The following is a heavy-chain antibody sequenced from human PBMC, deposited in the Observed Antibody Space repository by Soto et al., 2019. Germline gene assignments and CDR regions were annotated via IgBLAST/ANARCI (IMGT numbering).Heavy chain of an antibody. CDR2: ITGSVTST. V-gene: IGHV3-23*01. J-gene: IGHJ6*01. CDR1: GFTFSGYA. Sequence: GGSLRLSCAASGFTFSGYAMTWVRQDPGKGLEWVSSITGSVTSTYYADSVKGRFIISRDNSKNTVSLQMNSLRADDTAVYYCGKSPDFYYYTMAVGGQGTKVPV. CDR3: GKSPDFYYYTMAV.